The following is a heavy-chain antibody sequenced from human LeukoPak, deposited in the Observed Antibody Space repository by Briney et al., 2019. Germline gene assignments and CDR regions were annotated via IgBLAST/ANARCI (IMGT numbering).Heavy chain of an antibody. D-gene: IGHD1-26*01. Sequence: GGSLRLSCAASGFTFSPYWMHWVRQAPGKGLAWVSRSNPDGTIISYGDSVKGRFTISRDNAKNSLYLQMNSLRAEDTAVYYCARGYRWFDWWGQGTLVTVSS. V-gene: IGHV3-74*01. J-gene: IGHJ5*01. CDR2: SNPDGTII. CDR3: ARGYRWFDW. CDR1: GFTFSPYW.